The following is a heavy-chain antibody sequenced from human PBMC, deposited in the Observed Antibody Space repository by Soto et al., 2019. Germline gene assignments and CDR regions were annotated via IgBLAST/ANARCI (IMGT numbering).Heavy chain of an antibody. CDR1: GYTFTGYY. Sequence: GASVKVSCKASGYTFTGYYMHWVRQAPGQGLEWMGWINPNSGGTNYAQKFQGWVTMTRDTSISTAYMELSRLRSDDTAVYYCARGVRPYSSRARDYYYYYMDVWGKGTTVTVSS. V-gene: IGHV1-2*04. CDR3: ARGVRPYSSRARDYYYYYMDV. J-gene: IGHJ6*03. CDR2: INPNSGGT. D-gene: IGHD6-13*01.